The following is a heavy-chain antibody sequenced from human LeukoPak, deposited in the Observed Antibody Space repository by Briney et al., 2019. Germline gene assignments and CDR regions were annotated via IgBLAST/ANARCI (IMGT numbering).Heavy chain of an antibody. Sequence: GGSLRLPCAASGLTVSNNWMNWVRQAPGKGREWVSLIFSVGDTQNADSVKDRFTISRDDSKNTLYLQMNSLKTEDTAVYYCTTAPLLGVRGWSWDNDYWGQGTLVTVSS. V-gene: IGHV3-66*01. CDR2: IFSVGDT. CDR3: TTAPLLGVRGWSWDNDY. D-gene: IGHD3-10*01. CDR1: GLTVSNNW. J-gene: IGHJ4*02.